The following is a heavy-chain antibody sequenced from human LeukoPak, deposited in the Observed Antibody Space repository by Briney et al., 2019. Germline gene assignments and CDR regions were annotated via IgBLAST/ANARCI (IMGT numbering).Heavy chain of an antibody. CDR1: GYTFTGYY. CDR3: ARDFYGITMVRGVIVSYMDV. J-gene: IGHJ6*03. CDR2: INPNSGGT. Sequence: ASVKVSCKASGYTFTGYYMHWVRQAPGQGLEWMGWINPNSGGTNYAQKFQGRVTMTRDTSISTAYMELSRLRSDDTAVYYCARDFYGITMVRGVIVSYMDVWGKGTTVTISS. V-gene: IGHV1-2*02. D-gene: IGHD3-10*01.